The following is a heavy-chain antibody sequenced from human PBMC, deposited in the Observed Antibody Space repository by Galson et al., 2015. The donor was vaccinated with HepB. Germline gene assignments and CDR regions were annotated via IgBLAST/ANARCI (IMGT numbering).Heavy chain of an antibody. J-gene: IGHJ6*03. D-gene: IGHD3-22*01. Sequence: SVKVSCKASGGTFSSYAISWVRQAPGQGLEWMGGIIPILGIANYAQKFQGRVTITADKSTSTAYMELSSLRSEDTAVYYCARVGGNYYDSSGYLFGGYYYYYMDVWGKGTTVTVSS. V-gene: IGHV1-69*10. CDR3: ARVGGNYYDSSGYLFGGYYYYYMDV. CDR2: IIPILGIA. CDR1: GGTFSSYA.